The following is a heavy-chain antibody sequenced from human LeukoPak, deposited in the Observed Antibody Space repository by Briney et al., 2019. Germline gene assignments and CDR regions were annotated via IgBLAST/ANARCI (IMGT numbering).Heavy chain of an antibody. V-gene: IGHV1-3*01. CDR2: INAGNGNT. CDR1: GYTFASYA. J-gene: IGHJ4*02. D-gene: IGHD6-19*01. Sequence: ASVKVSCKASGYTFASYAMHWVRQAPGQRLEWMGWINAGNGNTKYSQKFQGRVTITRDTSASTAYMELSSLRSEDTAVYYCARGIAVAGTAVSYFDYWGQGTLVTVSS. CDR3: ARGIAVAGTAVSYFDY.